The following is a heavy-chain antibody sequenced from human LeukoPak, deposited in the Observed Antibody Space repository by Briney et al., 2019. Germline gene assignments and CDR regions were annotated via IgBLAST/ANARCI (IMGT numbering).Heavy chain of an antibody. J-gene: IGHJ4*02. CDR1: GFPLSSYA. CDR3: AKSPPVWFGELFRSTYFDY. V-gene: IGHV3-23*01. D-gene: IGHD3-10*01. Sequence: GGSPRLSCAASGFPLSSYAMSWARQAPGRGLEWLSAIIGSRGSTYYADSVKGGFTISRDNSKNTLYLQMNSLRAKDTAVYYCAKSPPVWFGELFRSTYFDYWGQGTLVTVSS. CDR2: IIGSRGST.